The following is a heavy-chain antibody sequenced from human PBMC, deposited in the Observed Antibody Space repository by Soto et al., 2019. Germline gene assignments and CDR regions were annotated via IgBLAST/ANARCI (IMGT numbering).Heavy chain of an antibody. CDR3: AKGGSSDFDY. CDR2: ISYDGSNK. V-gene: IGHV3-30*18. Sequence: QVQLVESGGGVVQPGRSLRLSCAASGFIFSSYGMHWVRQAPGKGLEWVAVISYDGSNKYYADSVKGRFTISRDNSKNTLYLQMNSLRAEDTAVYYCAKGGSSDFDYWGQGTLVTVSS. D-gene: IGHD1-26*01. CDR1: GFIFSSYG. J-gene: IGHJ4*02.